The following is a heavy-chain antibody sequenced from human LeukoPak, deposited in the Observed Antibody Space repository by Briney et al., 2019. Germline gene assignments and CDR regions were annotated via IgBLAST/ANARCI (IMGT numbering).Heavy chain of an antibody. Sequence: QPGGSLRLSCAASGFTFSSYWMSWVRQAPGKGLEWVANIKQDGSEKYYVDSVKGRFTISRDNAKNSLYLQMNSLRAEDTAVYYCARGLDIVVVVAATTAIDYWGQGTLVTVSS. J-gene: IGHJ4*02. D-gene: IGHD2-15*01. CDR3: ARGLDIVVVVAATTAIDY. CDR2: IKQDGSEK. V-gene: IGHV3-7*03. CDR1: GFTFSSYW.